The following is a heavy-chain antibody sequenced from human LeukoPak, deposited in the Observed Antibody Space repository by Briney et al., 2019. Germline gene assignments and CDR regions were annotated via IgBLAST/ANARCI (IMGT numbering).Heavy chain of an antibody. CDR3: ATQQPRRYSSGWYVGRTLQSSWFDP. J-gene: IGHJ5*02. Sequence: GASVKVSCKVSGYTLTELSMHWVRQAPGKGLEWMGGFDPEDGETIYAQKFQGRVTMTEDTSTDTAYMELSSLRSEDTAVYYCATQQPRRYSSGWYVGRTLQSSWFDPWGQGTLVTVSS. D-gene: IGHD6-19*01. CDR2: FDPEDGET. CDR1: GYTLTELS. V-gene: IGHV1-24*01.